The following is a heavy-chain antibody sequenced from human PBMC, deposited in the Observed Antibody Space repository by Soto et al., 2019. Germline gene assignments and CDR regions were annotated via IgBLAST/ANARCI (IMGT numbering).Heavy chain of an antibody. D-gene: IGHD3-10*01. CDR1: GFTFSGSA. CDR3: TRQDYYGPRSHGAVDYYYGMDV. V-gene: IGHV3-73*01. Sequence: GGSLRLSCAASGFTFSGSAMHWVRQASGKGLEWVGRIRSKANSYATAYAASVKGRFTISRDDSKNTAYLQMNSPKTEDTAVYYCTRQDYYGPRSHGAVDYYYGMDVWGQGITVTVSS. CDR2: IRSKANSYAT. J-gene: IGHJ6*02.